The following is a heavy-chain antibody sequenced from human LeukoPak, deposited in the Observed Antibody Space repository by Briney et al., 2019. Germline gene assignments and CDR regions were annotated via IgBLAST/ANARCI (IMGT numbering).Heavy chain of an antibody. CDR3: ARGPHDREYYYYYYYMDV. Sequence: GASVKVSCKASGYTFTLYGITWVRQAPGQGFEWMGWISGYNGNTNYAQNFQGRVTMTRDISTSTAYMELRSLRSDDTAVYYCARGPHDREYYYYYYYMDVWGKGTTVTISS. CDR1: GYTFTLYG. J-gene: IGHJ6*03. CDR2: ISGYNGNT. V-gene: IGHV1-18*01. D-gene: IGHD3-3*01.